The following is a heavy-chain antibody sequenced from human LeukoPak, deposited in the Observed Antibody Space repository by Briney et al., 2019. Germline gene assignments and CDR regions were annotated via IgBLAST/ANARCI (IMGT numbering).Heavy chain of an antibody. Sequence: SETLSLTCSVSGGSISSYCWSWIRQPPRKGLEWIGYIYYSGSTNYNHSLTSRVPISVATSNNQFSLKLSSVTVADTAMYYYARVVVAATNWFDPWGQGTLVTVSS. CDR3: ARVVVAATNWFDP. D-gene: IGHD2-15*01. CDR1: GGSISSYC. CDR2: IYYSGST. J-gene: IGHJ5*02. V-gene: IGHV4-59*01.